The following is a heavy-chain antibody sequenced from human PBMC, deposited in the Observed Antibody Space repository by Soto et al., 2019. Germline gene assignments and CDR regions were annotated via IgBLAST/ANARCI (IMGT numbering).Heavy chain of an antibody. J-gene: IGHJ4*02. Sequence: PSETLSLTCAVSSGSISSSNWWSWVRQPPGKGLEWIGEIYHSGSTNYNPSLKGRVTISVDKSKNQFSLKLSSVTAADTAVYYCAREQISSTAGGYFDYWGQGTLVTVSS. CDR3: AREQISSTAGGYFDY. D-gene: IGHD6-13*01. V-gene: IGHV4-4*02. CDR2: IYHSGST. CDR1: SGSISSSNW.